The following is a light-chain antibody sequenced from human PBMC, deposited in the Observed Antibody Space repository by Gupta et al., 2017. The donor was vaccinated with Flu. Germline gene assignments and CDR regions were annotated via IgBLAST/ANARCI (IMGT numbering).Light chain of an antibody. V-gene: IGLV2-14*01. CDR2: EIN. J-gene: IGLJ1*01. CDR1: ASDIGKYKY. CDR3: ASYTFDTPYV. Sequence: QSALTQPASVSGAPGQSITISCTGTASDIGKYKYVSWYQRQPGRAPRLIIFEINSRPAGISSRFSGSKSGASASLTISGLQPDDEGDYFCASYTFDTPYVFGTGTTVTV.